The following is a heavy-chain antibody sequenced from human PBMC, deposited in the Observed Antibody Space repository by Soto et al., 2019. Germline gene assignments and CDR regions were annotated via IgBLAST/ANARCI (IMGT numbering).Heavy chain of an antibody. V-gene: IGHV4-59*08. CDR3: AISPRSAPFTMVREPGWFDP. CDR2: IYYSGST. Sequence: QVRLQESGPGLVKPSETLSLTCTVSGGSISSYYWSWIRQPPGKGLEWIGYIYYSGSTNYNPSLKSRVTISVDTSKNQFSLKLSSVTAADTAVYYCAISPRSAPFTMVREPGWFDPWGQGTLVTVSS. D-gene: IGHD3-10*01. J-gene: IGHJ5*02. CDR1: GGSISSYY.